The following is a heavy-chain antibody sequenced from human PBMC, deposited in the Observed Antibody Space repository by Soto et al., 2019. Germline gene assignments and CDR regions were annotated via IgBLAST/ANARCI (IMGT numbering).Heavy chain of an antibody. Sequence: QPGGSLRLSCAACDFSLSPYWMHWVRQVPGRGLEWVARLSSDGFGAAYADSVKGRFFISRDIARNTLSLQMNSLRADDTAVYYCARDLGGPDYWGRGTSVTVSS. CDR3: ARDLGGPDY. D-gene: IGHD3-16*01. V-gene: IGHV3-74*03. CDR1: DFSLSPYW. CDR2: LSSDGFGA. J-gene: IGHJ4*02.